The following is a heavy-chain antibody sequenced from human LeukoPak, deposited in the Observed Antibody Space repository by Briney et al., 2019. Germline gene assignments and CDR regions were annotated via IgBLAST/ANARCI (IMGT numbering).Heavy chain of an antibody. V-gene: IGHV3-64*01. Sequence: GGSLRLSCAASGFTFSRYAMHWVRQAPGKGLEYVSGISSSGGDTYYANSVKGRFTVSRDNSKYTLYLQMGSLRAEDMAVYYCARGDDVIVSTLFDYWGQGTLVTVSS. CDR2: ISSSGGDT. J-gene: IGHJ4*02. CDR3: ARGDDVIVSTLFDY. CDR1: GFTFSRYA. D-gene: IGHD3-16*02.